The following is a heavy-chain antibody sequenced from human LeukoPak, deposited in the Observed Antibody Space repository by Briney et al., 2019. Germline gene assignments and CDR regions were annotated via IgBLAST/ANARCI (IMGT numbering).Heavy chain of an antibody. CDR2: IKSKTDGGTT. Sequence: GGSLRLSCAASGFTFSNAWMSWVRQAPGKGLEWVGRIKSKTDGGTTDYAAPVKGRFTISRDDSKNTLYLQMNSLKTEDTAVYYCTTDTAIAAAVPFDYWGQGTLVTVSS. J-gene: IGHJ4*02. CDR1: GFTFSNAW. V-gene: IGHV3-15*01. D-gene: IGHD6-13*01. CDR3: TTDTAIAAAVPFDY.